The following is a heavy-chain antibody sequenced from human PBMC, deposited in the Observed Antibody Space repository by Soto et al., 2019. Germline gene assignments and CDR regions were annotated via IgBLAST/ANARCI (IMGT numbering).Heavy chain of an antibody. V-gene: IGHV1-46*01. D-gene: IGHD2-2*01. J-gene: IGHJ4*02. CDR2: INPNGDTT. CDR1: GYTFSNYY. Sequence: ASVKVSCKASGYTFSNYYMHWVRQAPGQGLEWMGGINPNGDTTYYAQKFLGRLTVTRDTSTSTVYMELSSLRSDDTAVHYCAREGATAAKMFDYWGQGTLVTVSS. CDR3: AREGATAAKMFDY.